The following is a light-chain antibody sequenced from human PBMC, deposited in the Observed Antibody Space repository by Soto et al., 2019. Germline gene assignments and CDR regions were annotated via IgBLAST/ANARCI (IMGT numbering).Light chain of an antibody. CDR2: APT. V-gene: IGKV3-15*01. CDR3: QQYNNWPPET. CDR1: QSVSGN. J-gene: IGKJ2*01. Sequence: EIVMTQSPAILSVPPGERATLSCRASQSVSGNLAWYQQTPGQPPRLLIYAPTTRAPGFPDRFSGSGSGTDFSLTISRLQSEDFAVYYWQQYNNWPPETFGQGNKLEIK.